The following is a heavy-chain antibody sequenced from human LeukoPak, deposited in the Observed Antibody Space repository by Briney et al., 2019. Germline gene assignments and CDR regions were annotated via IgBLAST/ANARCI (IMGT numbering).Heavy chain of an antibody. CDR3: AREVKGYYYDSSGYIDY. D-gene: IGHD3-22*01. Sequence: GASVKVSCKASGGTFSSYAISWVRQAPGQGLEWMGGIIPIFGTANYAQKFQGRVTITADESTSTAYMELSSLRSEDTAVYYCAREVKGYYYDSSGYIDYWGQGTLVTVSS. V-gene: IGHV1-69*13. J-gene: IGHJ4*02. CDR2: IIPIFGTA. CDR1: GGTFSSYA.